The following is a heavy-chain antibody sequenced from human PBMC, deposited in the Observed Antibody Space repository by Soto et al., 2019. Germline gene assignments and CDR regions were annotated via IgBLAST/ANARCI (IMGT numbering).Heavy chain of an antibody. J-gene: IGHJ4*02. CDR2: IYYSGST. CDR1: GGPISSYS. D-gene: IGHD6-19*01. V-gene: IGHV4-59*01. Sequence: QVHLQESGPGLVKPSETLSLNCTVSGGPISSYSWSWIRQSPGKGLEWIGYIYYSGSTNYNPSLKSRVTISVDKSKNQFSLELSSVTAAATAVYYCAMGSSGWTPRLDYWGQGTLVTVSS. CDR3: AMGSSGWTPRLDY.